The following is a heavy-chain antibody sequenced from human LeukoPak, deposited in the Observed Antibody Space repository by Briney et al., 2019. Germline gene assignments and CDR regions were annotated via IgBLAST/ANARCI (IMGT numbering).Heavy chain of an antibody. CDR2: IYYSGST. V-gene: IGHV4-59*01. D-gene: IGHD2-21*01. J-gene: IGHJ6*03. CDR1: GGSISSYY. CDR3: ARDLIPAGMGV. Sequence: ASETLSLTCTVSGGSISSYYWSWIRQPPGKGLEWIGYIYYSGSTNYNPSLKSRVTISVDTSKNQFSLKLSSVTAADTAVYYCARDLIPAGMGVWGKGTTVTVSS.